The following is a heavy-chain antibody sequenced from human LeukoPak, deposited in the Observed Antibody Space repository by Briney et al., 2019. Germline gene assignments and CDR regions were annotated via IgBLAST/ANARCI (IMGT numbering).Heavy chain of an antibody. D-gene: IGHD3-22*01. CDR3: ASSPNYYDSSGIGDDAFDI. Sequence: SESLSLTCAVYGGSFSGYYWTWIRQPPGKGLEWIGEINHSGSANYNPSLKSRVTMSVDTSKNQFSLKLSSVTAADTAVYYCASSPNYYDSSGIGDDAFDIWGQGTMVTVSS. CDR1: GGSFSGYY. CDR2: INHSGSA. V-gene: IGHV4-34*01. J-gene: IGHJ3*02.